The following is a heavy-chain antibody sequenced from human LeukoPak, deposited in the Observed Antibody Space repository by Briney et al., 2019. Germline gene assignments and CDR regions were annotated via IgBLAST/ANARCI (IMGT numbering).Heavy chain of an antibody. D-gene: IGHD3-16*02. V-gene: IGHV4-34*01. Sequence: SETLSLTCAVYGGSFSGYYWGWIRQPPGKGLEWIGEINHSGSTNYNPSLKSRVTISVDTSKNQFSLKLSSVTAADTAVYYCARGVHDYVWGSYRLGFDYWGQGTLVTVSS. J-gene: IGHJ4*02. CDR1: GGSFSGYY. CDR2: INHSGST. CDR3: ARGVHDYVWGSYRLGFDY.